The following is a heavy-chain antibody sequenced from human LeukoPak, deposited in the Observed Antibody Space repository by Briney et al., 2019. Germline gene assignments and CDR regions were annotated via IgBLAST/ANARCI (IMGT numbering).Heavy chain of an antibody. CDR3: ARRGRGGYYGSGSAFDI. Sequence: SETLSLTCTVSGGSINSYYWSWVRQPPGKGLEWIGYIYYSGSTNYNPSLKSRVTISVDTSKNQFSLKLSSVTAADTAVYYCARRGRGGYYGSGSAFDIWGQGTMVTVSS. V-gene: IGHV4-59*08. CDR1: GGSINSYY. J-gene: IGHJ3*02. D-gene: IGHD3-10*01. CDR2: IYYSGST.